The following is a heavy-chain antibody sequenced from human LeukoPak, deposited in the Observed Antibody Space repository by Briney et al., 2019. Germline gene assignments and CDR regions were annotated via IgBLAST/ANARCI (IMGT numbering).Heavy chain of an antibody. Sequence: GGSLRLSCAASGFTFSSYSMNWVRQAPGKGLEWVSSISSSSSYIYYADSVKGRVTISRDNAKNSLYLQMNSLRAEDTAVYYCAREPSYYYDSSGYDYWGQGTLVTVSS. D-gene: IGHD3-22*01. CDR1: GFTFSSYS. V-gene: IGHV3-21*01. J-gene: IGHJ4*02. CDR3: AREPSYYYDSSGYDY. CDR2: ISSSSSYI.